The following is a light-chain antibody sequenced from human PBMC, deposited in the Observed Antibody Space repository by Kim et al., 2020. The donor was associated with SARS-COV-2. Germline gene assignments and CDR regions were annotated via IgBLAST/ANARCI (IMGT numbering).Light chain of an antibody. CDR2: QDN. CDR1: TLGDKY. V-gene: IGLV3-1*01. J-gene: IGLJ1*01. CDR3: QAWDSSTGV. Sequence: GSPRQTAGITCSGDTLGDKYISWYQQKPGQSPVLVIYQDNKRPSRIPGRFSGSNAGHTATLTISGTQAMDEADYYCQAWDSSTGVFGTGTKVTVL.